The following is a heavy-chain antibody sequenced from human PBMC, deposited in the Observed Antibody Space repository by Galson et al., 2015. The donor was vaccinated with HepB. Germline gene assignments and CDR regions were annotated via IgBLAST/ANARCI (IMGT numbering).Heavy chain of an antibody. J-gene: IGHJ4*02. Sequence: SLRLSCAASGFTFSSYNMNWLRQAPGKGLEWVSYISTSSNTIYYADSVKGRVTISRDNAKNSLYLQMNSLRAEDTAVYYCARTYSSGWSDYWGQGTLVTVSS. V-gene: IGHV3-48*04. CDR3: ARTYSSGWSDY. CDR1: GFTFSSYN. D-gene: IGHD6-19*01. CDR2: ISTSSNTI.